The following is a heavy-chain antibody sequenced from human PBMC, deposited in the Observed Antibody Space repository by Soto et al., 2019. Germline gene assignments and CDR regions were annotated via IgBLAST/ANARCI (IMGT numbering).Heavy chain of an antibody. V-gene: IGHV1-69*12. Sequence: QVQLVQSGAEVKKPGSSVKVSCKASGGTFSSYAISWVRQAPGQGLEWMGGIIPIFGTANYAQKFQGRVTITADGSRSTAYRGVCSLGSEDRAVYYCARVKGFGGCYGMDVWGEGGTVTVAS. CDR3: ARVKGFGGCYGMDV. D-gene: IGHD3-10*01. CDR1: GGTFSSYA. J-gene: IGHJ6*04. CDR2: IIPIFGTA.